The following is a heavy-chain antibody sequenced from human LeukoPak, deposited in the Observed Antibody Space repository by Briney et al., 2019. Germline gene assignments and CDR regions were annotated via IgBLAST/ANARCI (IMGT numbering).Heavy chain of an antibody. V-gene: IGHV3-30-3*01. CDR1: GFTFSSYA. CDR3: ARDWNYVFDC. CDR2: ISYDGSNK. J-gene: IGHJ4*02. D-gene: IGHD1-7*01. Sequence: GRSLRLSCAASGFTFSSYAMHWVRQAPGKGLEWVAVISYDGSNKYYADSVKGRFTISRDNSKNTLYLQMNSLRAEDTAVYYCARDWNYVFDCWGQGTLVTVSS.